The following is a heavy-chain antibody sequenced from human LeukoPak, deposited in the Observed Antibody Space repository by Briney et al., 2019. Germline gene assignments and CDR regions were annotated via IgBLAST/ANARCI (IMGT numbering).Heavy chain of an antibody. CDR2: IYAGDSDT. CDR1: GYPFTNYW. CDR3: ARRVDSGFSFDF. D-gene: IGHD3-22*01. J-gene: IGHJ4*02. V-gene: IGHV5-51*01. Sequence: GESLKISCQGSGYPFTNYWIAWVRQMPGKGLEWMGIIYAGDSDTRYSPSFQGQVTISADRSISTAYLQWSSLKASDTAMYYCARRVDSGFSFDFWGQGTLVTVSS.